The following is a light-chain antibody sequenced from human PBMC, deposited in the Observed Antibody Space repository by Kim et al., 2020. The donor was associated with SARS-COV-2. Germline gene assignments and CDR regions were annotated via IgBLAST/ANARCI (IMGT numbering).Light chain of an antibody. CDR2: QDN. V-gene: IGLV3-1*01. J-gene: IGLJ2*01. Sequence: ELTQPPSVSVSPGQTASITCSGDKLGDKYACWYQQKPGQSPVLVIYQDNKRPSGIPERFSGSNSGNTATLTISGTQAMDEADYYCQAWDSNVVFGGGT. CDR3: QAWDSNVV. CDR1: KLGDKY.